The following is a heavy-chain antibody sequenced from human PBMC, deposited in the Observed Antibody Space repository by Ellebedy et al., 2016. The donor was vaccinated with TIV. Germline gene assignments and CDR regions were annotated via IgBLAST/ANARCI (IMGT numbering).Heavy chain of an antibody. CDR3: VRVDGEPYWYFDL. V-gene: IGHV3-74*01. J-gene: IGHJ2*01. CDR1: GFTFSNYW. D-gene: IGHD4-17*01. CDR2: IYSDGSST. Sequence: GESLKISCAASGFTFSNYWMHWVRQAPGQGLVWVARIYSDGSSTRYADSVQGRFPISRDKAKNTLFLQMNSLRAEDTAVYYCVRVDGEPYWYFDLWGRGTLVTVSS.